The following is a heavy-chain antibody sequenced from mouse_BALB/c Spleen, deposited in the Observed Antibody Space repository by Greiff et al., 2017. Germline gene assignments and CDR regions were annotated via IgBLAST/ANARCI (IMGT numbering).Heavy chain of an antibody. CDR3: ARGMDY. V-gene: IGHV1S22*01. CDR2: IYPGSGST. CDR1: GYTFTSYW. Sequence: LQQPGSELVRPGASVKLSCKASGYTFTSYWMHWVKQRPGQGLEWIGNIYPGSGSTNYDEKFKSKATLTVDTSSSTAYMQLSSLTSEDSAVYYCARGMDYWGQGTSVTVSS. J-gene: IGHJ4*01.